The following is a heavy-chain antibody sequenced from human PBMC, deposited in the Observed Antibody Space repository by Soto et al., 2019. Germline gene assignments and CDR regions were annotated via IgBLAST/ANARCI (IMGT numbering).Heavy chain of an antibody. J-gene: IGHJ4*02. CDR2: ISGSGSTI. CDR3: ARGGTFVEY. CDR1: GFTLSNYA. D-gene: IGHD1-26*01. Sequence: GGSLRLSCAASGFTLSNYAMSWVRQAPGKGLEWVSYISGSGSTIYYADSVKGRFTISRDNAKNSLYLQMNSLRAEDTAVYYCARGGTFVEYWGQGTLVTVSS. V-gene: IGHV3-48*03.